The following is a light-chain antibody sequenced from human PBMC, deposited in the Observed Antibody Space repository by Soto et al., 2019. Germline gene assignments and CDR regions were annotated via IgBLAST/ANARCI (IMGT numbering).Light chain of an antibody. V-gene: IGLV2-14*03. J-gene: IGLJ2*01. CDR1: SSDVGGYDY. CDR2: DVN. CDR3: SSYTSSTTLVI. Sequence: QSALTQPACVSGSPGQSITISCTGTSSDVGGYDYVSWYQQHPGKAPKLMIYDVNSRPSGVSNRFSGSKSGNTASLTISGLQAEDEADYYCSSYTSSTTLVIFGGGTQLTVL.